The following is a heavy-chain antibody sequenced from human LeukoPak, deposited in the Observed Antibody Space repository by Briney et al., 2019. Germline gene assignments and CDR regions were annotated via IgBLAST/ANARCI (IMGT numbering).Heavy chain of an antibody. D-gene: IGHD3-22*01. CDR1: GFTFSSHA. Sequence: PGGSLRLSCLPYGFTFSSHAMSWVRQAPEKGLEWVSAISGSGGSTYHADSVEGRFTISRDNSKNTLYLQMNSLRAEDTAVYYCAKDHSVGYCYFDYWGQGTLVTVSS. CDR3: AKDHSVGYCYFDY. CDR2: ISGSGGST. J-gene: IGHJ4*02. V-gene: IGHV3-23*01.